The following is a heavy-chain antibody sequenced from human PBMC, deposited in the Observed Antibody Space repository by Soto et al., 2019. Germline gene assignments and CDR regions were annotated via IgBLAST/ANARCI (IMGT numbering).Heavy chain of an antibody. Sequence: SCILQPPGKGLEWIGEINHSGSTNYNPSIKSRVTISVETSKNQFSRKLSSVTAADTAVYYCAREVGGHYGSGSYVHYYYSMDVWGKGTTVTVS. D-gene: IGHD3-10*01. J-gene: IGHJ6*03. CDR3: AREVGGHYGSGSYVHYYYSMDV. CDR2: INHSGST. V-gene: IGHV4-34*01.